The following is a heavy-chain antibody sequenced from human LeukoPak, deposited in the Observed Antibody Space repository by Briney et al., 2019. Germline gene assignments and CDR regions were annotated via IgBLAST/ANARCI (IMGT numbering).Heavy chain of an antibody. J-gene: IGHJ4*02. V-gene: IGHV4-34*08. CDR3: RSNPGVTYYDSSGYYYADY. D-gene: IGHD3-22*01. Sequence: AGSLTLSCPASGFSFSDHSMSWIRQVPGKGLEWNGRTYYSGSTYYNPSLKSRVTISVDTSKNQFSLKLSSVTAADTAVYYCRSNPGVTYYDSSGYYYADYWGQGTLVTVSS. CDR1: GFSFSDHS. CDR2: TYYSGST.